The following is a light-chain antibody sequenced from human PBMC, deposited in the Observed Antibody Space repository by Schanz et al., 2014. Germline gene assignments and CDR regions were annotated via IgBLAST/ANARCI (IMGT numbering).Light chain of an antibody. CDR2: EVS. Sequence: QSALTQPASVSGSPGQSITISCTGTSSDVGSYNLVSWYQQHPGKAPKLMIYEVSQWPSGVPDRFSGSKSGNTASLTVSGLQAEDEADYYCSSYAGSNNVVFGGGTKLTVL. J-gene: IGLJ2*01. V-gene: IGLV2-8*01. CDR1: SSDVGSYNL. CDR3: SSYAGSNNVV.